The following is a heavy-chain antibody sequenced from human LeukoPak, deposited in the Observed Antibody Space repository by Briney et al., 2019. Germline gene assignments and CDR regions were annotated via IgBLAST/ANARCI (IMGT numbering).Heavy chain of an antibody. CDR2: INPNSGGT. D-gene: IGHD3-16*02. CDR1: GYTFTGYY. CDR3: ARVYDYIWGSYRYDAFDI. J-gene: IGHJ3*02. Sequence: ASVKVSCKAPGYTFTGYYMHWVRQAPGQGLEWMGWINPNSGGTKYAQKFQGRVTMTRDTSISTAYMELSRLRSDDTAVYYCARVYDYIWGSYRYDAFDIWGQGTMVTVSS. V-gene: IGHV1-2*02.